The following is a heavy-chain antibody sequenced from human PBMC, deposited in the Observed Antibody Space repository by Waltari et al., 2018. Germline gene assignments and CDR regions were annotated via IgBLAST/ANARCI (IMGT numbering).Heavy chain of an antibody. CDR2: IYSGGST. V-gene: IGHV3-53*01. D-gene: IGHD5-18*01. Sequence: EVQLVESGGGLIQPGGSLRLSCAASGFTVSSNYMSWVRQAPGKGLEWVSVIYSGGSTYYADSVKGRFTISRDNSKNTLFLQMDSLRAEDAALYFCAKDREAMSAMVTVTYFDSWGQGARVSVSS. CDR1: GFTVSSNY. CDR3: AKDREAMSAMVTVTYFDS. J-gene: IGHJ4*02.